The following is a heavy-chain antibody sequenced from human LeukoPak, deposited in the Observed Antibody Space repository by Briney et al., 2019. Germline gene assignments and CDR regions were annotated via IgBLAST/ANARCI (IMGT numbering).Heavy chain of an antibody. J-gene: IGHJ4*02. D-gene: IGHD1-1*01. V-gene: IGHV3-30*02. CDR2: IRYDGSNK. CDR3: TIGETDEFDY. Sequence: GGSLRLSCAASGFTFSSYGMHWVRQAPGKGLEWVAFIRYDGSNKYYADSVKGRFTISRDNSKNTLYLQMNSLRAEDTAVYYCTIGETDEFDYWGQGTLVTVSS. CDR1: GFTFSSYG.